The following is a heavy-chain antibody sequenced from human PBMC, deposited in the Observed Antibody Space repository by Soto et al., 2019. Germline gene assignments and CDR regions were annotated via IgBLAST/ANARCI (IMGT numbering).Heavy chain of an antibody. J-gene: IGHJ6*02. V-gene: IGHV2-5*02. D-gene: IGHD3-10*01. CDR1: GFSLNTGGVG. CDR3: VRNWRYYGGDYYYGMDA. CDR2: IYWDDDE. Sequence: ITLKESGPTLVKPTQTLTLTCTFSGFSLNTGGVGVGWVRQPRGKAMEWLALIYWDDDERYRPSLRSRLNTPKDTINNQVVLTMTNMDPEDTATYYCVRNWRYYGGDYYYGMDAWGQGTTVTVSS.